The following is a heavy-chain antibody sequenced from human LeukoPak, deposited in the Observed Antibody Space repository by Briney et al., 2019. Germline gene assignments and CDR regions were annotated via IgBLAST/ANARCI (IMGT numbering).Heavy chain of an antibody. V-gene: IGHV1-69*13. D-gene: IGHD3-10*01. CDR3: ARVITIGQPPYYYYMDV. Sequence: SVKVSCKASGGTFRTYGVSWVRQAPGQGLEWMGGIIPIFGGTSYAQKFQDRVTITADESTTVAYMDLSSLRFEDTAVYYCARVITIGQPPYYYYMDVWGKGTTVTGSS. J-gene: IGHJ6*03. CDR2: IIPIFGGT. CDR1: GGTFRTYG.